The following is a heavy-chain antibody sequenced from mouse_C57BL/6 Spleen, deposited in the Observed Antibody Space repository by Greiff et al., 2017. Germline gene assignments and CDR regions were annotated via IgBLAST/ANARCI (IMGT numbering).Heavy chain of an antibody. CDR2: IDPSDSET. CDR1: GYTFTSYW. J-gene: IGHJ4*01. D-gene: IGHD3-2*02. Sequence: QVQLQQPGAELVRPGSSVKLSCKASGYTFTSYWMHWVKQRPIQGLEWIGNIDPSDSETHYNQKFKDKDTLTVDKSSSTAYMQLRSLTSEDSAVYYCARSGYPYYAMDYWGQGTSVTVSS. CDR3: ARSGYPYYAMDY. V-gene: IGHV1-52*01.